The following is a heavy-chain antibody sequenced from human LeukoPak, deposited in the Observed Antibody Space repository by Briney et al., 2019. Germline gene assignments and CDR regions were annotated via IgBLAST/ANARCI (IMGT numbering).Heavy chain of an antibody. D-gene: IGHD3-10*01. Sequence: PGGSLRLSCAASGFTFDDYGMSWVRQASGKGLEWVSAISGSGGSTYYADSVKGRFTISRDNSKNTLYLQMNSLRAEDTAVYYCAKVTYGSGTYGAFDYWGQGTLVTVSS. CDR2: ISGSGGST. CDR1: GFTFDDYG. CDR3: AKVTYGSGTYGAFDY. J-gene: IGHJ4*02. V-gene: IGHV3-23*01.